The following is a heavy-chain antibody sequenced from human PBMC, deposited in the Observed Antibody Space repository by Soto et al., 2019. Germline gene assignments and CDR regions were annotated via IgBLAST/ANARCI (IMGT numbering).Heavy chain of an antibody. V-gene: IGHV3-33*01. CDR3: VRLYCSSSSCYSVGAFDI. CDR2: IWFDGSDK. J-gene: IGHJ3*02. D-gene: IGHD2-2*01. Sequence: SCAASGFTFSSYGMHWVRQAPGKGLEWVALIWFDGSDKYYVDSVKGRFTISRDNSKNTVHLQMNSLRVEDTAVYYCVRLYCSSSSCYSVGAFDIRGQGTVVTVSS. CDR1: GFTFSSYG.